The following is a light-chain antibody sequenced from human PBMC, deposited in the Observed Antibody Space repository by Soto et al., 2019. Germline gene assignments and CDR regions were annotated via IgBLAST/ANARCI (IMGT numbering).Light chain of an antibody. CDR1: SSDVGGYNY. V-gene: IGLV2-14*01. CDR2: EVS. CDR3: SSYTSSSTPLVV. J-gene: IGLJ2*01. Sequence: QSALTQPASVSGSPGQSITISCTGTSSDVGGYNYVSWYQQHPGKAPKLMIYEVSNRPSGVSNRLSGSKSGNTASLTISGLQAEDEAEYYCSSYTSSSTPLVVFGGGTKLTVL.